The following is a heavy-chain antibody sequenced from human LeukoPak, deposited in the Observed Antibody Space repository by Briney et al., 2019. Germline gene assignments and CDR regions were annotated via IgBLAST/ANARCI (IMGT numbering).Heavy chain of an antibody. CDR3: AKALYLSGSFQRGGYYYGMDV. J-gene: IGHJ6*02. V-gene: IGHV3-23*01. Sequence: PGGSLRLSCAASGFTFSSYAMSWVRQAPGKGLEWVSVISGSGGSTYYADSVKGRFTISRDNSKNMLYLQMNSLRAEDTAGYYCAKALYLSGSFQRGGYYYGMDVWGQGTTVTVSS. D-gene: IGHD1-26*01. CDR2: ISGSGGST. CDR1: GFTFSSYA.